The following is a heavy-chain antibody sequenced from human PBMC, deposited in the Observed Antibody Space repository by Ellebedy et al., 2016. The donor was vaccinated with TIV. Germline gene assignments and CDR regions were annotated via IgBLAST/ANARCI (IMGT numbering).Heavy chain of an antibody. CDR1: GDSISSTIW. J-gene: IGHJ3*02. D-gene: IGHD4-17*01. Sequence: MPSETLSLTCAVSGDSISSTIWWSWVRQPPGKGLPWIGEIYHSRSTNYNPSLKRRVTMTVDKSKNQFSLRLTAVTAADTAVYYCARRQAYGDYEYAFDIWGQGTMVTVSS. V-gene: IGHV4-4*02. CDR2: IYHSRST. CDR3: ARRQAYGDYEYAFDI.